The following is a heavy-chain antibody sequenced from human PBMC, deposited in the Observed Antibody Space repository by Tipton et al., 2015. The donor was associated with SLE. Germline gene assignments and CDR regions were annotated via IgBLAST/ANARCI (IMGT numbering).Heavy chain of an antibody. V-gene: IGHV4-61*05. CDR3: ARDVAPAAVPLFEY. J-gene: IGHJ4*02. Sequence: TLSLTCTVSGGSISSSSFYWSWIRQPPGMGLEWVGFAFYSGSTSYNPSLKSRVTISVDMSKNQFSLKLSSVTAADAAVYFCARDVAPAAVPLFEYWGQGTLVTVSS. D-gene: IGHD2-2*01. CDR2: AFYSGST. CDR1: GGSISSSSFY.